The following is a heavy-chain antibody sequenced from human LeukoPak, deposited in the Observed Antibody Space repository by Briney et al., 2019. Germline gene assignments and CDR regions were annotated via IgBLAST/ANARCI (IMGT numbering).Heavy chain of an antibody. D-gene: IGHD1-1*01. CDR2: IDGRGVDI. CDR3: AKDRAGTPWAD. J-gene: IGHJ4*02. Sequence: ESLTLSRSASGFTHSTYTMTWVRPAPGKGLQCVSTIDGRGVDIYYAGSVKGRFTISRDNSRNTIYLQMNSLRAEDTAFYYCAKDRAGTPWADWGQGTLVTVSS. V-gene: IGHV3-23*01. CDR1: GFTHSTYT.